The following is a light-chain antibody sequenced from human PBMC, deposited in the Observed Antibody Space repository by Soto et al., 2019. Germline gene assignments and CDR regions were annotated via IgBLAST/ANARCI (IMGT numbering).Light chain of an antibody. CDR1: SRDSGGYNY. J-gene: IGLJ1*01. CDR3: SSYTTSNTRQIV. CDR2: DVT. V-gene: IGLV2-14*03. Sequence: QSVLTQPASVSGSPGQTITISCTGTSRDSGGYNYVSWYQHHPGKAPKLIIYDVTNRPSGVSNPFSGSKSGNTASLTISGLQPEDEADYYCSSYTTSNTRQIVFGTGTKVTVL.